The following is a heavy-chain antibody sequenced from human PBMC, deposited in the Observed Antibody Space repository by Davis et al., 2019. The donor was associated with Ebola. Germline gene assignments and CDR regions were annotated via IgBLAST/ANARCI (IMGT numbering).Heavy chain of an antibody. CDR3: AKVAAAGTYFDY. CDR1: GFTFSSYG. V-gene: IGHV3-30*02. Sequence: GESLKISCAASGFTFSSYGMHWVRQAPGKGLEWVAFIRYDGSNKYYADSVKGRFTISRDNSKNTLYLQMNSLRAEDTAVYYCAKVAAAGTYFDYWAQGTLVTVSS. J-gene: IGHJ4*02. D-gene: IGHD6-13*01. CDR2: IRYDGSNK.